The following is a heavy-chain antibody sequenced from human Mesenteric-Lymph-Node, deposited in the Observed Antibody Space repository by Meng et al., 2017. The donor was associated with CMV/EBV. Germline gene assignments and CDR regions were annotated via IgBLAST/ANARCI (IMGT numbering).Heavy chain of an antibody. J-gene: IGHJ6*02. D-gene: IGHD6-13*01. CDR2: IYPGDSDT. CDR3: ARQAAPSDSYYGMDV. V-gene: IGHV5-51*01. CDR1: GYSFTSYW. Sequence: GESLKISCKGSGYSFTSYWIAWVRQMPGKGLEWMGIIYPGDSDTTYSPSFQGQVTISADKSISTAYLQWSSLKASDTAMYYCARQAAPSDSYYGMDVWGHGTTVTVSS.